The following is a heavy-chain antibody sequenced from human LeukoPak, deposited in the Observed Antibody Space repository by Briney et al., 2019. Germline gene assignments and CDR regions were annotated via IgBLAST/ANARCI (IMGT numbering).Heavy chain of an antibody. CDR2: ISRSSGTI. D-gene: IGHD3-10*01. Sequence: GGSLRLSCAASGFTFSSYSMNWVRQAPGKGLEWVSYISRSSGTIYYADSVQGRFTISRDNAKNSLYLQMNSLRAEDTAVYYCAGPWFGDRAVDWGQGTLVTVSS. V-gene: IGHV3-48*01. CDR3: AGPWFGDRAVD. J-gene: IGHJ4*02. CDR1: GFTFSSYS.